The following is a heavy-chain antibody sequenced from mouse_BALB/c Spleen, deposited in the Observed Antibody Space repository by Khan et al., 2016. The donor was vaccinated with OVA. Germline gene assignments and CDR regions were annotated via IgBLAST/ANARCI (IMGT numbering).Heavy chain of an antibody. V-gene: IGHV14-1*02. CDR1: GFNIKDYY. CDR2: IDPENGNT. J-gene: IGHJ3*01. CDR3: ARDGYSPWFAY. Sequence: VQLKQSGAELVRPGALVKLSCKASGFNIKDYYMHWVKQRPEQGLVWIGRIDPENGNTIYDPKFRGTASITSDTSSNTAYLQLSSLTSEDTAVYYCARDGYSPWFAYWGQGTLVTVSA. D-gene: IGHD2-3*01.